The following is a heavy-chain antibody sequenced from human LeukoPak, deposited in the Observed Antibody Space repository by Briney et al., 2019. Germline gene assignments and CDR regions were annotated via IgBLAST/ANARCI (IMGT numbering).Heavy chain of an antibody. D-gene: IGHD3-16*02. Sequence: SETLSLTCTVSGGSISSYSWSWIRQPPGKGLEWIGYIYYSGSTNYNPSLKSRVTISVDTSKNQFSLKLSSVTAADTAVYYCARGGIMITFGGVIALSWFDPWGQGTLVTVSS. CDR2: IYYSGST. J-gene: IGHJ5*02. V-gene: IGHV4-59*01. CDR1: GGSISSYS. CDR3: ARGGIMITFGGVIALSWFDP.